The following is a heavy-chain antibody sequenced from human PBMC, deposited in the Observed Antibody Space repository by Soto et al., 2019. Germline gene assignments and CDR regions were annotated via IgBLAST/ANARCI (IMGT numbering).Heavy chain of an antibody. CDR2: ISHDGSET. Sequence: LXLSCVASVLTFRNHFMTWVRQAPGKGLEWVATISHDGSETFYVDSVKGRFTISRDDAENSLYLQMNSLRAEDTAVYYCAGAQLDYWGQGSLVTVSS. D-gene: IGHD1-1*01. CDR1: VLTFRNHF. J-gene: IGHJ4*02. CDR3: AGAQLDY. V-gene: IGHV3-7*03.